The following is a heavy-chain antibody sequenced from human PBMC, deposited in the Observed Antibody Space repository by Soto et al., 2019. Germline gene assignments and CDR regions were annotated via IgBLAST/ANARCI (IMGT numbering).Heavy chain of an antibody. J-gene: IGHJ4*02. CDR3: ARDQGYYDSGGYYYY. V-gene: IGHV1-3*01. CDR2: INAGNGNT. D-gene: IGHD3-22*01. Sequence: GASVKVSCKASGYTFTSYAMHWVRQAPGQRLEWIGWINAGNGNTKYSQKFQGRVTITRDTSASTAYMELSSLRSEDTAMYYCARDQGYYDSGGYYYYWGQGSLVTVSS. CDR1: GYTFTSYA.